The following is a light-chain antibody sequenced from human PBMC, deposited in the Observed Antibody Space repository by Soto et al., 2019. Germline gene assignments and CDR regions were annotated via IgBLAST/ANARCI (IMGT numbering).Light chain of an antibody. CDR2: DAS. J-gene: IGKJ5*01. V-gene: IGKV3-15*01. Sequence: IGMTQSLATLSVKTGESATLSCRASQSVSSNLAWHQQKPGQAPRLLMYDASTRATVSARFSGSGSGTEFTLTISSLQSEDFAVYYCQQYHNWPITFGQGTRLEI. CDR3: QQYHNWPIT. CDR1: QSVSSN.